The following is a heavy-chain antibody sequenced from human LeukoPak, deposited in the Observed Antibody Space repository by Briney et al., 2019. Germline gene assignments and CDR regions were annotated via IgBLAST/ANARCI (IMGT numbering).Heavy chain of an antibody. CDR2: ISGRGDST. J-gene: IGHJ4*02. D-gene: IGHD3-16*01. Sequence: QSGGSLRLSCAASGFTFRNYAMSWVRQAPGKGLEWVSAISGRGDSTYYADSVKGRFTISRDNSKNTLYLQMNSLKAEDSAIYYCAKAQSYGYSDYWGQGTLVAVSS. V-gene: IGHV3-23*01. CDR1: GFTFRNYA. CDR3: AKAQSYGYSDY.